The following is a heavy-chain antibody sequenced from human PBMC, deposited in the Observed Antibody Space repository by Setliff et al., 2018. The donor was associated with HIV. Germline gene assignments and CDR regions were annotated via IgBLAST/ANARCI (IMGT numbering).Heavy chain of an antibody. CDR1: GGSMSNHY. CDR3: ARERGGGYDGWFIDL. V-gene: IGHV4-4*07. J-gene: IGHJ2*01. Sequence: KPSETLSLTCTVSGGSMSNHYWSWIRQPAGKGLELIGRIFSSERTNYNPSLKSRVTLSVDTSKDQFSLKLTSVTAADTAVYYCARERGGGYDGWFIDLWGRGTLGTSPQ. D-gene: IGHD5-12*01. CDR2: IFSSERT.